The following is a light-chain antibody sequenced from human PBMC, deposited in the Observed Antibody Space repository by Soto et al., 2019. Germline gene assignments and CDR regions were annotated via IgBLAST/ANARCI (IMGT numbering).Light chain of an antibody. Sequence: SALTQPASVSGSPGQSITISCTGTSSDVGNYNLVSWYQQHPGKAPKLMIYEGSKRPSGVSNRFSGSKSGNTASLTISGLQTEDEADYYCCSYVGSSTFVFGTGTKVTVL. CDR3: CSYVGSSTFV. J-gene: IGLJ1*01. CDR1: SSDVGNYNL. V-gene: IGLV2-23*01. CDR2: EGS.